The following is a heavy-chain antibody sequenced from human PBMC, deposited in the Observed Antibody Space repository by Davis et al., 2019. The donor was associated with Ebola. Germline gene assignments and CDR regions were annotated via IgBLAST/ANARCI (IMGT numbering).Heavy chain of an antibody. V-gene: IGHV3-23*01. CDR3: AKVGEYYDFWSGYSPFEY. D-gene: IGHD3-3*01. Sequence: PGGSLRLSCAASGFTFSIYAMSWVRQAPGKGLEWVSGISGSGGIRTYYADSVKGRFSISRDNSKNTLYLQMNSLRVEDTAIYYCAKVGEYYDFWSGYSPFEYWGQGTLVTVSS. CDR1: GFTFSIYA. CDR2: ISGSGGIRT. J-gene: IGHJ4*02.